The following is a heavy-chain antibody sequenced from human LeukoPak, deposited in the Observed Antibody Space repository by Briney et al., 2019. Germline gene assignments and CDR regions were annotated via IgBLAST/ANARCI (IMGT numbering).Heavy chain of an antibody. CDR3: ARGGYLYYYDSSGYFDY. D-gene: IGHD3-22*01. V-gene: IGHV1-18*01. CDR2: ISAYNGNT. J-gene: IGHJ4*02. CDR1: GYTFTSYG. Sequence: ASVKVSCKASGYTFTSYGISWVRQAPGQGLEWMGWISAYNGNTNYAQRLQGRVTMTRDTSTSTVYMELSSLRSEDTAVYYCARGGYLYYYDSSGYFDYWGQGTLVTVSS.